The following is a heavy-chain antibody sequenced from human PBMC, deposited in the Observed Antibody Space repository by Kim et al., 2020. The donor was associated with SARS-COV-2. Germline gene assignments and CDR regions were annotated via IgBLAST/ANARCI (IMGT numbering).Heavy chain of an antibody. Sequence: SETLSLTCTVSHGSINNNFWSWIRQPAGQGLEWIGRIYNSGIADYNPSLKSRVVMSLDTSRNQFSLRLNYVTAADSAVYYWARGPAQGAPLDYWGQGTLVTVSS. V-gene: IGHV4-4*07. J-gene: IGHJ4*02. CDR2: IYNSGIA. CDR3: ARGPAQGAPLDY. CDR1: HGSINNNF.